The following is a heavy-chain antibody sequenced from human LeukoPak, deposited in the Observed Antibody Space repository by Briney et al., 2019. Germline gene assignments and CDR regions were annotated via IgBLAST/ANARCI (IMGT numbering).Heavy chain of an antibody. CDR3: ARGRTVTTVVNDAFDI. CDR2: ISSSSSYI. D-gene: IGHD4-23*01. Sequence: GGSLRHSCAASGFTFSSYSMNWVRQAPGKGLEWVSSISSSSSYIYYADSVKGRFTISRDNAKNSLYLQMNSLRAEDTAVYYCARGRTVTTVVNDAFDIWGQGTMVTVSS. J-gene: IGHJ3*02. V-gene: IGHV3-21*01. CDR1: GFTFSSYS.